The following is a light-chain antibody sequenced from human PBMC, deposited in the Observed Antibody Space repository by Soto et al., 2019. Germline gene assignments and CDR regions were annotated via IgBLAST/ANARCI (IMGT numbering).Light chain of an antibody. Sequence: DIQMTQSPSSVSASVGDRLTITCRASRDISNSLAWYQQTPGKAPKLLIYGASSRDSGIPDRFSGSGSGTDFTLTISRLEPEDFAVYFCQQYGDSPWTFGQGTKVDIK. V-gene: IGKV1-12*01. CDR2: GAS. CDR3: QQYGDSPWT. CDR1: RDISNS. J-gene: IGKJ1*01.